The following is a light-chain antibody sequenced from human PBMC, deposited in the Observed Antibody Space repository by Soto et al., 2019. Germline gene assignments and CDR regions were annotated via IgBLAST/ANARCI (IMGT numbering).Light chain of an antibody. CDR2: DVS. CDR3: SSYTSTSTLV. V-gene: IGLV2-14*01. J-gene: IGLJ2*01. CDR1: SSDVGAYNY. Sequence: QSALPQPASVSGSPGQSITISCTGTSSDVGAYNYVSWYQQHPGKAPKLMIYDVSNRPSGVSNRFSGSKSGNTASLTISGLQAEDEADYYCSSYTSTSTLVFGGGTQLTVL.